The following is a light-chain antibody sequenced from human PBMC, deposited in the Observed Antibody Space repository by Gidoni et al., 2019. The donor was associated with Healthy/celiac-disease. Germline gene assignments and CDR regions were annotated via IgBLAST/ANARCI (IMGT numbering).Light chain of an antibody. J-gene: IGKJ4*01. CDR1: QSVLYSSNNKNY. V-gene: IGKV4-1*01. CDR2: WAS. CDR3: QQYYSTPLT. Sequence: DIVMTQSADSLAVSLCERATINCKSSQSVLYSSNNKNYLAWYQQQPGQPPKLLIYWASTRESGVPDRFSGSGSGTDFTLTISSLQAEDVAVYYCQQYYSTPLTFGGGTKVEIK.